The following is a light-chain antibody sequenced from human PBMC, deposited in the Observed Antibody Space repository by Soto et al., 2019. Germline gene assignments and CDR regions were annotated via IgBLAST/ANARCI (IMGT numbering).Light chain of an antibody. CDR1: QSVSNNY. CDR3: QQYGSSGT. J-gene: IGKJ5*01. CDR2: GAS. V-gene: IGKV3-20*01. Sequence: LAPSTLSLSPGERATISCRASQSVSNNYLAWYQQKPGQAPRLLIYGASNRATGIPDRFSGSGSGTDFTLTISRLEPEDFAVYYCQQYGSSGTFGQGTRLEIK.